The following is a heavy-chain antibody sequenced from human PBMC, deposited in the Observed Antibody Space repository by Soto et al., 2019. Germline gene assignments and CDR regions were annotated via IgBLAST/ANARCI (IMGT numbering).Heavy chain of an antibody. CDR1: GYRFTSYW. CDR2: IFPSDSDT. D-gene: IGHD3-22*01. CDR3: ARKDKSGYFNWFDP. J-gene: IGHJ5*02. V-gene: IGHV5-51*01. Sequence: RGESLKISCRTSGYRFTSYWIAWVRQMPGKGLEWMGIIFPSDSDTRYSPSFQGQVTISADRSTSTVFLQRASLKASDTAVYFCARKDKSGYFNWFDPWGQGTLVTVSS.